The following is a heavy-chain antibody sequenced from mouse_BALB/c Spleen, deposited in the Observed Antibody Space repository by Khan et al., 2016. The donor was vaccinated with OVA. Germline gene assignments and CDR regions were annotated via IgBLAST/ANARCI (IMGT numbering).Heavy chain of an antibody. CDR2: ISDGGTST. J-gene: IGHJ3*01. D-gene: IGHD1-1*02. V-gene: IGHV5-4*02. Sequence: EVELVESGGGLVKPGGSLKLSCAASGFTFSDYYMYWVRQTPEKRLEWVATISDGGTSTYYPDSVKGRFTITRDTAKNSPYLRMSSLKSDDTAIFFCVRAGYGAFAYWGQGTLDTVSA. CDR3: VRAGYGAFAY. CDR1: GFTFSDYY.